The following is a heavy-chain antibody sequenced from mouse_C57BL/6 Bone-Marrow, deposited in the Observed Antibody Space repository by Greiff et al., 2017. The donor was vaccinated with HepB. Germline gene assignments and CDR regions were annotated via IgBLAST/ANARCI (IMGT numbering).Heavy chain of an antibody. D-gene: IGHD2-4*01. CDR3: ARGGLRRGFYFDY. V-gene: IGHV1-42*01. CDR1: GYSFTGYY. J-gene: IGHJ2*01. Sequence: EVQLQQSGPELVKPGASVKISCKASGYSFTGYYMNWVKQSPEKSLEWIGEINPSTGGTTYNQKFKAKATLTVDKSSSTAYMQLKSLTSEDSAVYYCARGGLRRGFYFDYWGQGTTLTVSS. CDR2: INPSTGGT.